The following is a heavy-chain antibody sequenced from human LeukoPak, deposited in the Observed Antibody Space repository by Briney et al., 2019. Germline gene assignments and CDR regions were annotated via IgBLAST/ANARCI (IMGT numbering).Heavy chain of an antibody. CDR1: GFSLSTARMG. Sequence: SGPTLVNPTAALTLTCTVSGFSLSTARMGVSWMRQPPGKALEWLAVIYWDDDKRYSPSLKSRLPITKATSKNQVVLTMTNMDPVDTATYYCAHKSEGQQLSDYWGQGTLVTVSS. J-gene: IGHJ4*02. CDR2: IYWDDDK. D-gene: IGHD6-13*01. CDR3: AHKSEGQQLSDY. V-gene: IGHV2-5*02.